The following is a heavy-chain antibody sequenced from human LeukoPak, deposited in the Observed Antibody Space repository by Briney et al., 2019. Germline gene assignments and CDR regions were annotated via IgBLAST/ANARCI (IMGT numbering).Heavy chain of an antibody. J-gene: IGHJ6*02. CDR1: GDAFNSHT. CDR3: ARDFWGTMVRAASMDV. Sequence: ASVKVSCKASGDAFNSHTINWVRQAPGQGLEWVGSIIPSFGIPSYAQKFKGRVTISADTSTTTAFMDLTSLRSEDTAVYCCARDFWGTMVRAASMDVWGQGTTVTVSS. CDR2: IIPSFGIP. V-gene: IGHV1-69*10. D-gene: IGHD3-10*01.